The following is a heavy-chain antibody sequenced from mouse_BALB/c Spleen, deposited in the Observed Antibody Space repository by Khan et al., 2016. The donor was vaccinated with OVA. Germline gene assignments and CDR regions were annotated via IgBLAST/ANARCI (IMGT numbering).Heavy chain of an antibody. J-gene: IGHJ3*01. CDR3: VREGAYYRSDGWFAY. V-gene: IGHV1-4*01. D-gene: IGHD2-14*01. CDR2: IIPSNDYT. Sequence: QVRLQQSGAELARPGASVKMSCKASGYTFTTYTIHWVKQRPGQGLEWIGYIIPSNDYTNYNQKFKDRATLTADKSSSTAYMQLSSPTSEDSAVYNCVREGAYYRSDGWFAYWGQGTLVTVSA. CDR1: GYTFTTYT.